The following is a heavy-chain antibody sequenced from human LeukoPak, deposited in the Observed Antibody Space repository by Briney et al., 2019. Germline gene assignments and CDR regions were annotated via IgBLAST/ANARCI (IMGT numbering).Heavy chain of an antibody. CDR2: IRGSCGST. Sequence: GGSLRLSCAASGFTFSINAMAWVRQAPGKGLEWVSAIRGSCGSTFYADSVKGRFTISRDNSENTVYLQMNSLTVEDTAVYYCAKAHCGSASCSRADYWGKGTQLTVSS. CDR1: GFTFSINA. D-gene: IGHD2-2*01. J-gene: IGHJ4*02. V-gene: IGHV3-23*01. CDR3: AKAHCGSASCSRADY.